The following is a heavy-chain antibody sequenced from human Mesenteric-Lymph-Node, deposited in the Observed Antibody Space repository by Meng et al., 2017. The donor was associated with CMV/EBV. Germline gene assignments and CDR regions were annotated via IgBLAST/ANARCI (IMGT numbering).Heavy chain of an antibody. CDR2: ISAYNGNT. CDR1: GYTFTSYG. J-gene: IGHJ6*02. D-gene: IGHD2-2*01. CDR3: ARAPYCSSTSCRKHYYYYYGMDV. Sequence: ASVKVSCKASGYTFTSYGISWVRQAPGQGLEWMGWISAYNGNTNYAQKLQGRVTMTTDTSTSTAYMELRSLRSDDTAVYYCARAPYCSSTSCRKHYYYYYGMDVWGQGTTVTVSS. V-gene: IGHV1-18*01.